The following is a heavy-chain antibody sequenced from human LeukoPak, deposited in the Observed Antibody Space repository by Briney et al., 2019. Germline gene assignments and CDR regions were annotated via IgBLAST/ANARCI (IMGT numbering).Heavy chain of an antibody. CDR3: ARDVRSYY. Sequence: GGSLRLSCAASGFTFSSYDMHWVRQATGKGLEWVSYITSSGTTIYYADSVKGRFTISRDNAKNSLYLQMNSLRAEDTAVYYCARDVRSYYWGQGTLVTVSS. V-gene: IGHV3-48*03. CDR1: GFTFSSYD. D-gene: IGHD3-10*02. J-gene: IGHJ4*02. CDR2: ITSSGTTI.